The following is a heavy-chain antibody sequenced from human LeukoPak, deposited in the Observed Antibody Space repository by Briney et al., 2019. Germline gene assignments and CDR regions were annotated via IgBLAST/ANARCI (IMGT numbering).Heavy chain of an antibody. J-gene: IGHJ6*02. CDR1: GFTFNHFW. Sequence: GGSLRLSCAASGFTFNHFWMSWIRQAPGKGLEWVAYIKKTGSETYYVDSVKGRFTITRDNTRNSLFLQMYSLRAEDTAVYFCARGGGLDVWGQGATVTVSS. CDR3: ARGGGLDV. CDR2: IKKTGSET. V-gene: IGHV3-7*04.